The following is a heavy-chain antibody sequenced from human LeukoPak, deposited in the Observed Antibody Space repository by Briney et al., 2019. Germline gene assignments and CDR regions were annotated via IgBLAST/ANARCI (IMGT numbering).Heavy chain of an antibody. D-gene: IGHD6-25*01. Sequence: SETLSLTCTVSGGSVSSGSYYWSWIRQPPGKGLEWIGYIYYSGSTNYNPSLKSRVTISVDTSKNQFSLKLSSVTAADTAVHYCARDLATGWFDPWGQGTLVTVSS. J-gene: IGHJ5*02. CDR3: ARDLATGWFDP. CDR1: GGSVSSGSYY. CDR2: IYYSGST. V-gene: IGHV4-61*01.